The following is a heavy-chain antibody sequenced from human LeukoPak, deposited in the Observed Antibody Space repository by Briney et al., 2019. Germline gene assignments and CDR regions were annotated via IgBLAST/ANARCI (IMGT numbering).Heavy chain of an antibody. CDR1: GFTFSTYA. D-gene: IGHD1-7*01. CDR2: ISGSADST. CDR3: AKDRARGGTTDFDY. J-gene: IGHJ4*02. V-gene: IGHV3-23*01. Sequence: QSGGSLRLSCAASGFTFSTYAMSWVRQPPGKGLEWVSAISGSADSTYYADSVKGQFAISRDNSKNTLYLQMNSLRAEDTAVYFCAKDRARGGTTDFDYWGQGTLVTVSS.